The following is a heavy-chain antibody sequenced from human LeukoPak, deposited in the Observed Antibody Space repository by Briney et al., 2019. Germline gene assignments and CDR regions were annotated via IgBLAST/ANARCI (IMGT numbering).Heavy chain of an antibody. CDR2: ISGSASGT. D-gene: IGHD2-2*02. CDR3: AMKAVPRPRLYDAFDF. J-gene: IGHJ3*01. CDR1: GFTVSSNY. Sequence: GGSLRLSCAASGFTVSSNYMSWVRQAPGKGLEWVSAISGSASGTYHADSVKGRFTISRDNSKNTLYLQMNSLRADDTAVYYCAMKAVPRPRLYDAFDFWGQGTVVTVSS. V-gene: IGHV3-23*01.